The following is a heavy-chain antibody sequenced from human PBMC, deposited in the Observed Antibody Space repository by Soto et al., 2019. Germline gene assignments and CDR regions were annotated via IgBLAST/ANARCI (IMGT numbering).Heavy chain of an antibody. D-gene: IGHD5-18*01. CDR2: IYWDDTK. Sequence: SGPTLVNPTQTLTLTCTFSGFSLSTSGVGVGWIRQPPGKALEWLAVIYWDDTKHYSPSLKSRLTITKDTSKNQVVLTMTNMDPVDTATYYCARSTPQLNYYYGMDVWGQGTTVTVSS. CDR1: GFSLSTSGVG. CDR3: ARSTPQLNYYYGMDV. V-gene: IGHV2-5*02. J-gene: IGHJ6*02.